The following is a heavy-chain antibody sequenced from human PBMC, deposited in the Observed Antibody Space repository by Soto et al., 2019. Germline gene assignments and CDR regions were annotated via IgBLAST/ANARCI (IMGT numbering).Heavy chain of an antibody. CDR1: GGSISSGGYY. CDR2: IYYSGST. J-gene: IGHJ4*02. Sequence: TSETLSLTCTVSGGSISSGGYYWSWIRQHPGKGLEWIGYIYYSGSTYYNPSLKSRVTISVDTSKNQFSLKLSSVTAADTAVYYCARGDNSLFDYWGQGTLVTVSS. CDR3: ARGDNSLFDY. D-gene: IGHD1-20*01. V-gene: IGHV4-31*03.